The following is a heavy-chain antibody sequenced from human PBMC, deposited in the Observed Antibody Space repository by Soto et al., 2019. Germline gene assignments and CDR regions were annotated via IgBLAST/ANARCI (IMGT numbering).Heavy chain of an antibody. CDR1: GGSISRGGYY. J-gene: IGHJ6*02. CDR3: ARADCSGGSCYSTPGLYYYYVMDV. Sequence: SETLSLTCTVSGGSISRGGYYWSWIRQHPGKGLEWIGYIYYSGSTYYNPSLKSRVTISVDTSKNQFSLKLSSVTAADTAVYYCARADCSGGSCYSTPGLYYYYVMDVCGQGTTVTASS. V-gene: IGHV4-31*03. CDR2: IYYSGST. D-gene: IGHD2-15*01.